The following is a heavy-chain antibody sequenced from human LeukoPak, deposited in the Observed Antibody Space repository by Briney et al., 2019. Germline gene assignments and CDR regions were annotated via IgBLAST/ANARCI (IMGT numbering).Heavy chain of an antibody. CDR3: AMYSSSWYGADAFDI. Sequence: PSETLSLTCTVSGGSISSSSYYWGWIRQPPGKGLEWIGSIYYSGSTYYNPPLKSRVTISVDTSKNQFSLKLSSVTAADTAVYYCAMYSSSWYGADAFDIWGQGTMVTVSS. V-gene: IGHV4-39*01. CDR2: IYYSGST. CDR1: GGSISSSSYY. J-gene: IGHJ3*02. D-gene: IGHD6-13*01.